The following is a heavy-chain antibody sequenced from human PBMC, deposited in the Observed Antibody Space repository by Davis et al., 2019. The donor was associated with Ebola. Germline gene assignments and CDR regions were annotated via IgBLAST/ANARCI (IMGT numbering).Heavy chain of an antibody. CDR1: GYTFTSYY. Sequence: ASVKVSCKTSGYTFTSYYMHWVRQAPGQGLEWMGIINPSGGSTTYSQKFQGRVTITRDTSASTAYMELSSLRSEDTAVYYCARDVDDAFDIWGQGTMVTVSS. J-gene: IGHJ3*02. CDR3: ARDVDDAFDI. V-gene: IGHV1-46*01. CDR2: INPSGGST. D-gene: IGHD2-21*01.